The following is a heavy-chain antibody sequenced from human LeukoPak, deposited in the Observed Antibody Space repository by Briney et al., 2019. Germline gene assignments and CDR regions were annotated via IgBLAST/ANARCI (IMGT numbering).Heavy chain of an antibody. J-gene: IGHJ4*02. V-gene: IGHV4-61*09. CDR2: IHTSGRT. Sequence: TSETLSLSCTVSGGSISGGSYYWIWMPQPAGKGLEWLVHIHTSGRTSSKSSLKRRVTISIDTSNNKFSLRQSSVTAADTAIYYCARDHSGRSWTFDYWGQGSLVTVSS. CDR3: ARDHSGRSWTFDY. D-gene: IGHD1-26*01. CDR1: GGSISGGSYY.